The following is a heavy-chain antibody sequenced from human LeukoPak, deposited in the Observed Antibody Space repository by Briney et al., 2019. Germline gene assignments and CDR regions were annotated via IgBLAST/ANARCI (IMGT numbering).Heavy chain of an antibody. J-gene: IGHJ4*02. CDR2: IYTSGST. D-gene: IGHD3-22*01. CDR1: GGSISSYC. Sequence: SETLSLTCTVSGGSISSYCWSWIRQPAGKGLEWIGRIYTSGSTNCNPSLKSRVTMSVDTSKNQFSLKLSSVTAADTAVYYCARDRYYYDSSGYLFDYWGQGTLVTVSS. CDR3: ARDRYYYDSSGYLFDY. V-gene: IGHV4-4*07.